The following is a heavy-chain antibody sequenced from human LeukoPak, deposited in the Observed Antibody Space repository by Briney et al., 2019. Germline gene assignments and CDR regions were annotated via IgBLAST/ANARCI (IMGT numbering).Heavy chain of an antibody. Sequence: GGSLRLSCAASGFTFDDYGMSWVRQAPGKGLEWVSGINWNGGGTGYGDSVRGRFTISRDNAKNSLYLQMNSLRAEDTALYHCARGGVSSSSIPYFDYWGQGTLVTVSS. CDR1: GFTFDDYG. D-gene: IGHD6-6*01. CDR2: INWNGGGT. J-gene: IGHJ4*02. CDR3: ARGGVSSSSIPYFDY. V-gene: IGHV3-20*01.